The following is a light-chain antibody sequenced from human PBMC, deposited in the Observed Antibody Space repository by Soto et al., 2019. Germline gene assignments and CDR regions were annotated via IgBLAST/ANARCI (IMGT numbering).Light chain of an antibody. Sequence: EIVLTQSPATLSLSPGERATLSCRASQSISSSYLAWYQQKPGQAPRLLIYGASRRATGIPARFSGSESGTDFTLTITTLQPEDSAVYFCQQYDSSPYTFGQGTKVDIK. V-gene: IGKV3-20*01. CDR1: QSISSSY. CDR3: QQYDSSPYT. CDR2: GAS. J-gene: IGKJ2*01.